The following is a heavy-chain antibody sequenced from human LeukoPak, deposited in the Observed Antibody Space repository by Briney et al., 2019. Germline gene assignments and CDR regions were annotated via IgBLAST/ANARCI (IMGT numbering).Heavy chain of an antibody. CDR2: INKGGSDK. Sequence: GGSLRLSCAASGFTFSGHWMSWVRQAPGKGLEWVSNINKGGSDKYYVDSVKGRFTISRDNANNLLYLQMNSLRGEDTAVYYCTRDRSRAEDDWGQGTLVTVSS. V-gene: IGHV3-7*01. CDR3: TRDRSRAEDD. CDR1: GFTFSGHW. J-gene: IGHJ4*02. D-gene: IGHD1-14*01.